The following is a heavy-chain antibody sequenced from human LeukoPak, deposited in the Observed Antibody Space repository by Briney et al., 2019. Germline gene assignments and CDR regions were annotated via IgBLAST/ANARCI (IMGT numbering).Heavy chain of an antibody. V-gene: IGHV3-23*01. CDR1: GFTFNNYA. Sequence: PGVSLTLSCAASGFTFNNYAMNWVRQSPGKGLEWVSSIRRGGETTYYADSAKGRFTISRDNSQNTMYLQMNSLRAEDTAVYYCARDYADYVGYFFFDYWGQGTLVTVSS. CDR2: IRRGGETT. CDR3: ARDYADYVGYFFFDY. J-gene: IGHJ4*02. D-gene: IGHD4-17*01.